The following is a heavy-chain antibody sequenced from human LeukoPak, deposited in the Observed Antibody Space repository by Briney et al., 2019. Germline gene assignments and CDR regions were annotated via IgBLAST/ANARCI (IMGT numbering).Heavy chain of an antibody. Sequence: GGSLRLSCAASGFTFSKAWMSWVRQAPGKGLEWVGRIKSKTDGGTTDYAAPVKRRFTISRDDSKNTLYLQMNSLKTEDTAVYYCTTPYYYGSGSYSSYYFDYWGQGTLVTVSS. CDR1: GFTFSKAW. J-gene: IGHJ4*02. CDR3: TTPYYYGSGSYSSYYFDY. D-gene: IGHD3-10*01. CDR2: IKSKTDGGTT. V-gene: IGHV3-15*01.